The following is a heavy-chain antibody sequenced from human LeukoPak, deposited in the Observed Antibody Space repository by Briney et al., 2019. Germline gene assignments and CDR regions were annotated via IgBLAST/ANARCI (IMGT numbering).Heavy chain of an antibody. J-gene: IGHJ4*02. CDR2: IYANGDT. Sequence: GGSLRLSCAASALTVNNNYWHWVRRAPGQGRQWVSTIYANGDTLYTSSVTGRFTFSRDSSKTTLYLQMNSLRAEDTAVYYCTHGDYPLTYWGQGTLVTVSS. CDR3: THGDYPLTY. V-gene: IGHV3-66*01. CDR1: ALTVNNNY. D-gene: IGHD4-17*01.